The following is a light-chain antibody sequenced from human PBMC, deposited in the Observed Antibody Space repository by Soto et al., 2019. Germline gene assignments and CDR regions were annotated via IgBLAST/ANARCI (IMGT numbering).Light chain of an antibody. CDR3: QSYDSSLTGYV. CDR2: DNS. J-gene: IGLJ1*01. V-gene: IGLV1-40*01. CDR1: SSNIGAGYD. Sequence: VLTQPPSVSGAPGQRVTISCTGSSSNIGAGYDVHWYQQLPGTAPKLLIYDNSNRPSGVPDRFSGSKSGTSASLAITGLQAEDEAEYYCQSYDSSLTGYVFGSGTKVTGL.